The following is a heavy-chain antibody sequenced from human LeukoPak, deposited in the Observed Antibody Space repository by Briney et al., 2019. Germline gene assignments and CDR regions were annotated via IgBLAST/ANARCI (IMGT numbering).Heavy chain of an antibody. Sequence: SETLSLTCTVSGDSVSSDSYYWSWIRQPPGKGLESIGYISYSGSTNYNPSLKSRVTILVDTSKNQFSLKLSSVTAADTAVYYCARDSRGYYDSSGYFGYWGQGTLVTVSS. CDR3: ARDSRGYYDSSGYFGY. V-gene: IGHV4-61*01. CDR1: GDSVSSDSYY. J-gene: IGHJ4*02. D-gene: IGHD3-22*01. CDR2: ISYSGST.